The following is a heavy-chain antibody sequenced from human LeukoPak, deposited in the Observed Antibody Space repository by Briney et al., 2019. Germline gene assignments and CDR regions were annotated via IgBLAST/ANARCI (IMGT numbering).Heavy chain of an antibody. J-gene: IGHJ4*02. CDR2: IIPIFGIA. D-gene: IGHD5-18*01. V-gene: IGHV1-69*04. Sequence: GASVKVSCKASGGTFSSYAISWVRQAPGQGLEWMGRIIPIFGIANYAQKFQGRVTITADKSTSTAHMELSSLRSEDTAVYYCARDGRRGYSYGSPSYFDYWGQGTLVTVSS. CDR3: ARDGRRGYSYGSPSYFDY. CDR1: GGTFSSYA.